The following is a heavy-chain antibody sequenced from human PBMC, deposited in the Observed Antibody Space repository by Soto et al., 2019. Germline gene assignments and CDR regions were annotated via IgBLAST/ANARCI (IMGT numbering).Heavy chain of an antibody. CDR2: ISGSGGST. D-gene: IGHD6-19*01. V-gene: IGHV3-23*01. Sequence: GGSLRLSCAASGFTFSSYAMSWVRQAPGKGLEWVSAISGSGGSTYYADSVKGRFTISRDNSKNTLYLQMNSLRAEDTAVYYCAKSPEGGWYGPYGYYYYYMDVWGKGTTVTVSS. CDR1: GFTFSSYA. J-gene: IGHJ6*03. CDR3: AKSPEGGWYGPYGYYYYYMDV.